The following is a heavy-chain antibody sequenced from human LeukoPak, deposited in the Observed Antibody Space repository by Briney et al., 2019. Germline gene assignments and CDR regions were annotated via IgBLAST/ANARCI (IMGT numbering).Heavy chain of an antibody. CDR2: ICSDGSNK. CDR3: ARASRPFDY. D-gene: IGHD6-6*01. Sequence: PGGSLRLSCAASGFTFSIYGLHWVRQAPGKGLEWVAVICSDGSNKYYADSVKGRFTISRDKSKNTLYLQMNSLRAEDTAVYSCARASRPFDYWGQGTLDTLSS. V-gene: IGHV3-33*01. J-gene: IGHJ4*02. CDR1: GFTFSIYG.